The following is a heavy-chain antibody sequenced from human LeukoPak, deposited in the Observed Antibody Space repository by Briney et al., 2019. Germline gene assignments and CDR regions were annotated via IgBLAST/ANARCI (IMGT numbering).Heavy chain of an antibody. CDR1: GFTFSSYG. D-gene: IGHD3-10*01. CDR2: ISGSGGST. J-gene: IGHJ4*02. Sequence: GGTLRLSCAASGFTFSSYGMSWVRQAPGKVLEWVSAISGSGGSTYYADSVKGRFTISRDNSKNTPYLQMNSLRAEDTAVYYCAKVSYYGSGGPDYWGQGTLVTVSS. CDR3: AKVSYYGSGGPDY. V-gene: IGHV3-23*01.